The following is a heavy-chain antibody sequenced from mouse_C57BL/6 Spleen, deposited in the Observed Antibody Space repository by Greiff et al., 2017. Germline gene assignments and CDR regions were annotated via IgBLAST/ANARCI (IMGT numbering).Heavy chain of an antibody. J-gene: IGHJ2*01. V-gene: IGHV5-16*01. CDR2: INYDGSST. CDR1: GFTFSDYY. CDR3: AREELTFDY. D-gene: IGHD1-1*01. Sequence: EVQVVESEGGLVQPGSSMKLSCTASGFTFSDYYMAWVRQVPEKGLEWVANINYDGSSTYYLDSLKSRFIISRDNAKNILYLQMSSLKSEDTATYYCAREELTFDYWGQGTTLTVSS.